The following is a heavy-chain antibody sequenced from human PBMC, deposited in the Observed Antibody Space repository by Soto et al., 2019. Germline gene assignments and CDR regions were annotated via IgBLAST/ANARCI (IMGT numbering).Heavy chain of an antibody. CDR1: GGTFSSYA. CDR2: IIPIFGTA. D-gene: IGHD6-19*01. V-gene: IGHV1-69*06. J-gene: IGHJ5*02. CDR3: ASNARRWLAAANWFDP. Sequence: QVQLVQSGAEVKKPGSSVKVSCKASGGTFSSYAISWVRQAPGQGLEWMGGIIPIFGTANYAQKFQGRVTITADKSTSTAYMELSSLRSEDTAVYLCASNARRWLAAANWFDPWGQGNLVTVFS.